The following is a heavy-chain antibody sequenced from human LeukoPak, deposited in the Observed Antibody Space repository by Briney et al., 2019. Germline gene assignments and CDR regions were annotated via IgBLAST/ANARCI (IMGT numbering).Heavy chain of an antibody. CDR1: GDSISKDYYC. CDR2: IYNNANT. J-gene: IGHJ5*02. Sequence: SETLSLTCTVSGDSISKDYYCWAWIRQPPGKGLEWLGTIYNNANTYYNPPLESRVTMSVDTSKNQISLTLTSVTAADTAVYYCARDHIDGFNPNNWFDPWGQGTLVTVSS. CDR3: ARDHIDGFNPNNWFDP. V-gene: IGHV4-39*07. D-gene: IGHD5-24*01.